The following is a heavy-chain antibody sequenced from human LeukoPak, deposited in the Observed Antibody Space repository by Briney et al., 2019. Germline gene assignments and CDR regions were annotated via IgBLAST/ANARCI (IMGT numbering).Heavy chain of an antibody. Sequence: GGSLRLSCAASGFTFSSYAMSWVRQAPGKGLEWVSAISGSGGSTYYADSVKGRFTISRDNSKNTLYLQMNSLRAEDTAVYYCVGGREAARLRLDYWGQGTLVTVSS. J-gene: IGHJ4*02. CDR1: GFTFSSYA. CDR2: ISGSGGST. V-gene: IGHV3-23*01. D-gene: IGHD6-6*01. CDR3: VGGREAARLRLDY.